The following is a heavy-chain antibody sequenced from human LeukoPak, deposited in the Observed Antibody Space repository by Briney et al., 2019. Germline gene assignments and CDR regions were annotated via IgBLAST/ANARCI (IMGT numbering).Heavy chain of an antibody. D-gene: IGHD2-15*01. CDR3: ARSVVAAFFDY. V-gene: IGHV3-23*01. Sequence: GGSLRLSCAASGFTFSSYAMSWVRQAPGKGLEWVSAISGSGGSTYYADSVKGRFTISGDNSKNTLYLQMNSLRAEDTAVYYCARSVVAAFFDYWGQGTLVTVSS. CDR1: GFTFSSYA. J-gene: IGHJ4*02. CDR2: ISGSGGST.